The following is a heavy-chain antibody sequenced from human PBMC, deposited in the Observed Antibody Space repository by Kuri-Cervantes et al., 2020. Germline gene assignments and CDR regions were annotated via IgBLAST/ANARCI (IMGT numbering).Heavy chain of an antibody. CDR3: AKGRYYGSGSHEAYYYMDV. J-gene: IGHJ6*03. D-gene: IGHD3-10*01. V-gene: IGHV3-48*01. Sequence: GESLKISCAASGFTLSSYSMNWVRQAPGKGLEWVSYISSSSSTIYYADSVKGRFTISRDNAKNTLYLQMNSLRAEDTAVYYCAKGRYYGSGSHEAYYYMDVWGKGTTVTVSS. CDR1: GFTLSSYS. CDR2: ISSSSSTI.